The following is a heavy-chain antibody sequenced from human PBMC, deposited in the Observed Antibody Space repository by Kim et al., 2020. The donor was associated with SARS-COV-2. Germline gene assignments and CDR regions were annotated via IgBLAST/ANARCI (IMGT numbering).Heavy chain of an antibody. V-gene: IGHV1-3*01. D-gene: IGHD3-10*01. CDR2: INAGNGNT. CDR1: GYTFTSYT. J-gene: IGHJ1*01. Sequence: ASVKVSCKASGYTFTSYTMHWVRQAPGQRLEWMGWINAGNGNTKYSQKFQGRVTITRDTSASTAYMELSSLRSEDTAVYYCARDAVSAKWFGELLEYFQHWGQGTLVTVSS. CDR3: ARDAVSAKWFGELLEYFQH.